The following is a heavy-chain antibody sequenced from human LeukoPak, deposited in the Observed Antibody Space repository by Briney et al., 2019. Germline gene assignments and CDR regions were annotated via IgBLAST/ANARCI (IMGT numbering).Heavy chain of an antibody. CDR3: ARALQSHFDY. Sequence: ETLSLTCTVSGGSIRTYYWSWIRQPPGKGLEWVANIKQDGSEKYYVDSVKGRFTISRDNAKNSLYLQMNSLRAEDTAVYYCARALQSHFDYWGQGTLVTVSS. CDR1: GGSIRTYY. J-gene: IGHJ4*02. D-gene: IGHD4-11*01. CDR2: IKQDGSEK. V-gene: IGHV3-7*01.